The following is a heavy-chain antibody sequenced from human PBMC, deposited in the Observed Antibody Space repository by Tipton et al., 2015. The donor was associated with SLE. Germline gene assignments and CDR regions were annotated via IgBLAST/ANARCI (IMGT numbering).Heavy chain of an antibody. J-gene: IGHJ4*02. D-gene: IGHD3-22*01. V-gene: IGHV4-59*08. CDR1: GGSISGYY. CDR2: IYYSGST. Sequence: TLSLTCTVSGGSISGYYCTWIRQHPGKGLEWIGYIYYSGSTYYNPSLKSRVTISVDTSKNQFSLKLSSVTAADTAVYYCARSYDSSGYSADYFDYWGQGTLVTVSS. CDR3: ARSYDSSGYSADYFDY.